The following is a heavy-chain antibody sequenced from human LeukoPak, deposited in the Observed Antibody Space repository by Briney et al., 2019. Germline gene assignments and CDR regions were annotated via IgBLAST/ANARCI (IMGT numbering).Heavy chain of an antibody. CDR2: SYYNGNT. CDR3: ARGRKYTSGYRVTELGSGYSDY. D-gene: IGHD5-18*01. V-gene: IGHV4-59*01. Sequence: SETLSLTCTVSGGSITNYYWSWIRQPPGKGLEWIGFSYYNGNTNYNPSLKSRVTISVDMSKNQFSLSLRSVTAADTAVYYCARGRKYTSGYRVTELGSGYSDYWGQGTLVTVSS. CDR1: GGSITNYY. J-gene: IGHJ4*02.